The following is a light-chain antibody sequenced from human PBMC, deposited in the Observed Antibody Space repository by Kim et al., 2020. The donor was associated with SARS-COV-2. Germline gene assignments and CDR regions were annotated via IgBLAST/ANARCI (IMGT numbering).Light chain of an antibody. V-gene: IGLV3-21*03. J-gene: IGLJ2*01. CDR2: DGS. CDR1: NIGIRS. CDR3: QVWDSSSDPVG. Sequence: GKTARTTCGGNNIGIRSVRWYQQKPGQVPVLVVYDGSDRPAGVPGRYACSDSGSAATLTISRVEAGDEAGYYCQVWDSSSDPVGFDAGTRLTVL.